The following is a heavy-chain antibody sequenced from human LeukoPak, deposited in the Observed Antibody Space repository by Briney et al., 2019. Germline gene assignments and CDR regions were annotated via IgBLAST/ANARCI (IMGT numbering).Heavy chain of an antibody. Sequence: SETLSLTCTVSGGSISSYYWSWIRQPPGKGLEWIGYIYYSGSTNYNPSLKSRVTISVDTSKNQFSLKLASVTAADTDVYYCARERTHYYGSGSYYGDYQYYYYMDVWGKGTTVTVSS. D-gene: IGHD3-10*01. V-gene: IGHV4-59*01. CDR3: ARERTHYYGSGSYYGDYQYYYYMDV. J-gene: IGHJ6*03. CDR2: IYYSGST. CDR1: GGSISSYY.